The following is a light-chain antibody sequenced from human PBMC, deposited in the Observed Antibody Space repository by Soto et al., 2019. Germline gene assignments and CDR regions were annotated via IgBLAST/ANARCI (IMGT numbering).Light chain of an antibody. V-gene: IGKV3-15*01. Sequence: EVVMTQSPATLSVSPGEGATLSCRASQSVSSNLAWYQQKRGQAPRLLIYGASTRAAGIPARFSGSGSGTEFTLTVSSLQSEDFAVYYCQQYNNWPLTFGGGTKVDIK. CDR1: QSVSSN. J-gene: IGKJ4*01. CDR3: QQYNNWPLT. CDR2: GAS.